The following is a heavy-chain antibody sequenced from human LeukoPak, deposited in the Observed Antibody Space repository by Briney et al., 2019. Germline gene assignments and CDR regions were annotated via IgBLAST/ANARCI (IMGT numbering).Heavy chain of an antibody. Sequence: GGPLRLSCAASGFPFSTYSMNWVRQAPGKGLEWVSSMSGSSSYIYSADSLQGRFTISRDNAKNSLYLQMNSLRAEDTAVYYWARGWFGNVGDYWGQGTLVTVSS. D-gene: IGHD3-10*01. V-gene: IGHV3-21*01. CDR1: GFPFSTYS. J-gene: IGHJ4*02. CDR2: MSGSSSYI. CDR3: ARGWFGNVGDY.